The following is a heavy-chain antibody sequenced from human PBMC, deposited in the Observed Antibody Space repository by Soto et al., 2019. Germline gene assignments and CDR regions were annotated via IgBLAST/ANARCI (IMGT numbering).Heavy chain of an antibody. CDR2: IIPIFGTA. J-gene: IGHJ6*02. V-gene: IGHV1-69*13. Sequence: SVKVSCKASGGTISSHAITWVRQAPGQGLEWMGGIIPIFGTANYAQKFQGRVTIIADESTSTAYMELSSLRSEDTAVYYCARTDTAMAMDVWGQGTTVTVSS. CDR1: GGTISSHA. CDR3: ARTDTAMAMDV. D-gene: IGHD5-18*01.